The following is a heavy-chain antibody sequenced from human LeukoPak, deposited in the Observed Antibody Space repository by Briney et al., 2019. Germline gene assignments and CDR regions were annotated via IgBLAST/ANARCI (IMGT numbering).Heavy chain of an antibody. CDR2: ISGSGGST. CDR1: GLTFSSYA. CDR3: AKDNPLRPPTNPDY. J-gene: IGHJ4*02. D-gene: IGHD5-12*01. Sequence: GGSLRLSCAAWGLTFSSYAMRWVREARGKGREGGSAISGSGGSTYYADAVKGRFTISRDNSKNTLYLQMNSLRAEDTAVYYCAKDNPLRPPTNPDYWGQGTLVTVSS. V-gene: IGHV3-23*01.